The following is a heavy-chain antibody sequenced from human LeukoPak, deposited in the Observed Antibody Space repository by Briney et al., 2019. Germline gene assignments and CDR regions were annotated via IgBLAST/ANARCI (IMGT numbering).Heavy chain of an antibody. D-gene: IGHD3-16*02. CDR3: ARVALSGSYHFDY. CDR1: GFTFSCYD. J-gene: IGHJ4*02. Sequence: PGGSLRLSCTVSGFTFSCYDMHWVRQGTGKGLEWVSAFTTAGDTYYRASVKGRFTISRENAKNSLYLQMNSLRAGDTAVYYCARVALSGSYHFDYWGQGTLVTVSS. V-gene: IGHV3-13*01. CDR2: FTTAGDT.